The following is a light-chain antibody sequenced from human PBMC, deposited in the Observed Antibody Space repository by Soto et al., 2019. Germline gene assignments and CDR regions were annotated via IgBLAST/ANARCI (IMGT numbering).Light chain of an antibody. V-gene: IGKV1-5*03. J-gene: IGKJ4*01. CDR2: KAS. CDR3: QHYNSYPLT. CDR1: QSISSW. Sequence: DIQMTQSPSTLSASVGDRVTITCRASQSISSWLAWYQQKPGKAPKLLIYKASNLQTGVPSRFSGSASGTEFTLTINSLQPDDIATYYCQHYNSYPLTFGGGTKVEIK.